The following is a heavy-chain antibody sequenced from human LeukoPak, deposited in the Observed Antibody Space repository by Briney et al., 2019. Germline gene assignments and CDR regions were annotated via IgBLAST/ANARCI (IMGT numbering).Heavy chain of an antibody. J-gene: IGHJ4*02. D-gene: IGHD5-24*01. V-gene: IGHV3-30*04. CDR3: AREWPYYFDY. Sequence: GGSLRLSCAASGFTFSSYAMHWVRQAPGKGLEWVAVISYDGSNKYYADSVKGRFTISRDNSKNTLYLQMNSLRAEDTAVYYCAREWPYYFDYWGQGTLVTVSS. CDR2: ISYDGSNK. CDR1: GFTFSSYA.